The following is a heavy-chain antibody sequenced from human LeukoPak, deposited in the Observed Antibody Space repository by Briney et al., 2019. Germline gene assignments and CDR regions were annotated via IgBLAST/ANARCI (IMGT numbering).Heavy chain of an antibody. Sequence: GESLKISFKGSGYSFTSYWIGWVRPMPGKGLEWMGIIYPGDSDTRYSPSFQGQVTISADRSISTAYLQWSSLKASDTAMYYCAIHYDSSGYYAFDIWGQGTTVTVSS. CDR3: AIHYDSSGYYAFDI. CDR1: GYSFTSYW. J-gene: IGHJ3*02. D-gene: IGHD3-22*01. V-gene: IGHV5-51*01. CDR2: IYPGDSDT.